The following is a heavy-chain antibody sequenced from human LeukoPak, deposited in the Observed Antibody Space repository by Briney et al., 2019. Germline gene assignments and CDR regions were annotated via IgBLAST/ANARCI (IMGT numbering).Heavy chain of an antibody. CDR1: GFTFSSYD. D-gene: IGHD1-26*01. CDR2: ISSNGGKT. J-gene: IGHJ3*02. CDR3: ARGGSYLSAFDI. V-gene: IGHV3-64*01. Sequence: GGSLRLSCAASGFTFSSYDMHWVRQAPGKGLEYVSTISSNGGKTNYANSVKGRFTISRDNSKNTLYLQMGSLRADDVAVYYCARGGSYLSAFDIWGQGTMVTVSS.